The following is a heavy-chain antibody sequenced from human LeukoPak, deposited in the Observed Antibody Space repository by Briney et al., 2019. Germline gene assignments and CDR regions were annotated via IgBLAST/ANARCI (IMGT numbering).Heavy chain of an antibody. D-gene: IGHD5-12*01. J-gene: IGHJ3*02. V-gene: IGHV3-48*04. CDR1: GFTFSSYS. CDR2: ISSSSSTI. Sequence: GGSLRLSCAASGFTFSSYSMNWVRQAPGKGLEWISYISSSSSTIYYADSVKGRFTISRDNAKNSLYLQMNSLRAEDTAVYYCARDIPRVDIVAPGAFDIWGQGTMVTVSS. CDR3: ARDIPRVDIVAPGAFDI.